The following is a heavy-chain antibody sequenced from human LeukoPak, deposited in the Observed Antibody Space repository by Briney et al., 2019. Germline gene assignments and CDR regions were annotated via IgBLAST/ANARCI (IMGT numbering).Heavy chain of an antibody. CDR1: GDSIRTYS. CDR2: IIYTGST. Sequence: PSETLSLTCAVSGDSIRTYSRSWIRQSPGKGLEWIANIIYTGSTTYYNPSLKRRATISIDTSKNQFSLRLTSVTAADTGVYYCATGSSSWHDDYLQQGGQGTLVTVSS. D-gene: IGHD6-13*01. V-gene: IGHV4-59*01. CDR3: ATGSSSWHDDYLQQ. J-gene: IGHJ1*01.